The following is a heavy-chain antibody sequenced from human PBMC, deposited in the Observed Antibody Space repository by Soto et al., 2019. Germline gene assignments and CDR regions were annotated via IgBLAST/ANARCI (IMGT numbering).Heavy chain of an antibody. CDR1: GFTFDDYA. CDR3: AKATRSSYYYGMDV. J-gene: IGHJ6*02. V-gene: IGHV3-9*01. D-gene: IGHD6-6*01. Sequence: EVQLVESGGGLVQPGRSLRLSCAVSGFTFDDYAMHWVRQAPGKGLEWVSGLSWNGDYTGYVGSVKGRFTISRDNTKNSLYLQMTSLRAEDTALYYCAKATRSSYYYGMDVWGQGTTVTVSS. CDR2: LSWNGDYT.